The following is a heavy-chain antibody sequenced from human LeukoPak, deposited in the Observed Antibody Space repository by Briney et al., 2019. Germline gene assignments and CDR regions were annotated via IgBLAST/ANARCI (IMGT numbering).Heavy chain of an antibody. CDR1: GYTFTGYY. CDR3: ARDYYGSGSYSNWFDP. D-gene: IGHD3-10*01. CDR2: INPNSGGT. Sequence: GASVKVSCKASGYTFTGYYMHWVRQAPGQGLEWMGWINPNSGGTNYAQKFQGRVTMTRDTSISTAYMELSRLRSDDTAAYYCARDYYGSGSYSNWFDPWGQGTLVTVSS. V-gene: IGHV1-2*02. J-gene: IGHJ5*02.